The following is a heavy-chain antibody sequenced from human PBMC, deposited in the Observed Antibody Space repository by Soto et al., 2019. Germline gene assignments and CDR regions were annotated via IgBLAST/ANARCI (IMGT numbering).Heavy chain of an antibody. D-gene: IGHD3-22*01. CDR2: IYYSGST. Sequence: SETLSLTCTVSGGSISSYYWSWIRQPPGKGLEWIGYIYYSGSTNYNPSLKSRVTISVDTSKNQFSLKLSSVTAADTAVYYCARLTLYYYDSSGYTDVWGQGTTVTVS. V-gene: IGHV4-59*08. CDR3: ARLTLYYYDSSGYTDV. J-gene: IGHJ6*02. CDR1: GGSISSYY.